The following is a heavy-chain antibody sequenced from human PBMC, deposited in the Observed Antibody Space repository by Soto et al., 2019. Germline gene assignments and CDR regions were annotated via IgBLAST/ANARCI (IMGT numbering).Heavy chain of an antibody. CDR3: AGDPDSHYNDSHASSYP. Sequence: SVKVSCKASGGTFSSYTISWVRQAPGQGLEWMGRIIPILGIANYAQKFQGRVTITADKSTSTAYMELSSLRSEDTAVYYCAGDPDSHYNDSHASSYPWGQGTLVTVSS. V-gene: IGHV1-69*04. J-gene: IGHJ5*02. D-gene: IGHD3-22*01. CDR1: GGTFSSYT. CDR2: IIPILGIA.